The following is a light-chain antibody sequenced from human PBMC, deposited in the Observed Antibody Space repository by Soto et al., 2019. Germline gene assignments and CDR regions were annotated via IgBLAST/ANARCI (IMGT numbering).Light chain of an antibody. CDR1: QSVLYSSNNKNY. V-gene: IGKV4-1*01. CDR3: QQYYSTPPT. CDR2: WAS. Sequence: DIVMTQSPDSLAVSLGERATINCKSSQSVLYSSNNKNYLAWYQQKPGQPPKLLIYWASTRESGVPDRFSGSGLGTDFTLTISSLQAEDLAFYYCQQYYSTPPTFGQGTKVEIK. J-gene: IGKJ1*01.